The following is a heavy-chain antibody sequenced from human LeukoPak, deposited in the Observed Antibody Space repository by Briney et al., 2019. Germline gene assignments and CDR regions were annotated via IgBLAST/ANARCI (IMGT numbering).Heavy chain of an antibody. CDR2: ISYDGSNK. D-gene: IGHD6-13*01. V-gene: IGHV3-30*01. J-gene: IGHJ6*03. CDR3: ARAAAAATYYYYYYMDV. Sequence: SGGSLRLSCAASGFTFSSYAMHWVRQAPGKGLEWVAVISYDGSNKYYADSVKGRFTISRDNPKNTLYLQMNSLRAEDTAVYYCARAAAAATYYYYYYMDVWGKGTTVTVSS. CDR1: GFTFSSYA.